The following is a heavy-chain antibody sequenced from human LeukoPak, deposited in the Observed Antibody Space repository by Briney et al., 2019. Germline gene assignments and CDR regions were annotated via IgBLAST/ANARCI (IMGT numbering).Heavy chain of an antibody. CDR2: IYYSGST. V-gene: IGHV4-59*01. CDR1: GGSISSYY. CDR3: ARVSIVGATFDY. J-gene: IGHJ4*02. Sequence: SETLSLTCTVSGGSISSYYWSWIRQPPGKGLEWIGYIYYSGSTNYNPSLKSRVTISVDTSKNQFSLKLSSVTAADTAVYYCARVSIVGATFDYWGPGTLVTVSS. D-gene: IGHD1-26*01.